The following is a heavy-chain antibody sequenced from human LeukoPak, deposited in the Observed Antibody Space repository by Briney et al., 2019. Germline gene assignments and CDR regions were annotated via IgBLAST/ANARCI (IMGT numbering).Heavy chain of an antibody. J-gene: IGHJ1*01. CDR3: ARGNSYYDSSDYFPWESFQH. Sequence: SETLSLTCTVSGGSISTYYWSWIRQPPGKGLEWIGSIFYSGSTNYNPSLKSRVTISVDTSKNQFSLNLSSVTAADTAVYYCARGNSYYDSSDYFPWESFQHWGQGTLVTVSS. CDR1: GGSISTYY. CDR2: IFYSGST. V-gene: IGHV4-59*01. D-gene: IGHD3-22*01.